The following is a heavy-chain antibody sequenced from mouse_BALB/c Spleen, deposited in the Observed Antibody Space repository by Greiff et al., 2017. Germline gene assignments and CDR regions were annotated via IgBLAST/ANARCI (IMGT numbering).Heavy chain of an antibody. CDR1: GYTFTSYW. J-gene: IGHJ2*01. CDR2: INPSNGRT. CDR3: ARGGSYFGD. V-gene: IGHV1S81*02. Sequence: VQLQQPGAELVKPGASVKLSCKASGYTFTSYWMHWVKQRPGQGLEWIGEINPSNGRTNYNEKFKSKATLTVDKSSSTAYMQLSSLTSEDSAVYYCARGGSYFGDWGQGTTLTVSS.